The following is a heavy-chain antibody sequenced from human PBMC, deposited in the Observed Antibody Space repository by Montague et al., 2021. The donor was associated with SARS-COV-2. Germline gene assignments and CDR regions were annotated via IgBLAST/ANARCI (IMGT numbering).Heavy chain of an antibody. Sequence: SETLSLTCSVSGHSISSYYWSWIRQSPGKGLGWIGHIYHSGGTIYNPSLNRRVTISLDTSKNQFSLKLTTVTAADTALYYCARGYSSSYYGARWFDPWGQGALVTVSS. CDR2: IYHSGGT. CDR1: GHSISSYY. J-gene: IGHJ5*02. V-gene: IGHV4-59*01. D-gene: IGHD6-13*01. CDR3: ARGYSSSYYGARWFDP.